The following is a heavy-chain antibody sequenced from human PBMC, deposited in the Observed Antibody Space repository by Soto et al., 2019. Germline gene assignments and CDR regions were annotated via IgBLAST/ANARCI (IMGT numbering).Heavy chain of an antibody. Sequence: GGSLRLSCAASGFTFSSYGMHWVRQAPGKGLEWVAVIWYDGSNKYYADSVKGRFTISRDNSKNTLYLQMNSLRAEDMAVYYCARDQGYSSSSRCAFDIWGQGTMVTVSS. CDR1: GFTFSSYG. D-gene: IGHD6-6*01. J-gene: IGHJ3*02. CDR3: ARDQGYSSSSRCAFDI. CDR2: IWYDGSNK. V-gene: IGHV3-33*08.